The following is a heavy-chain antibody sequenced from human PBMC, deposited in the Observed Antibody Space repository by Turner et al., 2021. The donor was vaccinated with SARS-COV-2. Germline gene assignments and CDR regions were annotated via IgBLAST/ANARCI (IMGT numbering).Heavy chain of an antibody. CDR3: ARQAAGQGLDY. J-gene: IGHJ4*02. CDR2: SYYSGTT. CDR1: SGSISSSSYF. Sequence: QVQLQESGPGLVKPSETLSLTCTVSSGSISSSSYFWGWIRQPPTKELEWNGSSYYSGTTYSNPSLKSRVSLSIDPSKNKFSLNLTAVTAADTGLFYCARQAAGQGLDYWGRGILVTVSS. D-gene: IGHD3-10*01. V-gene: IGHV4-39*01.